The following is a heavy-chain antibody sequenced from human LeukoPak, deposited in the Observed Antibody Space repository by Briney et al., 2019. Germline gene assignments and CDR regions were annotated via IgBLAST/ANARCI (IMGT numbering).Heavy chain of an antibody. D-gene: IGHD5-18*01. CDR2: IIPIFGTA. CDR1: GGTFSSYA. V-gene: IGHV1-69*05. J-gene: IGHJ6*03. CDR3: ARVVYSYAGYYYYYYMDV. Sequence: SVKVSCKASGGTFSSYAISWVRQAPGQGLESMGGIIPIFGTANHAQKFQGRVTITTDESTSTAYMELSSLRSEDTAVYYCARVVYSYAGYYYYYYMDVWGKGTTVTVSS.